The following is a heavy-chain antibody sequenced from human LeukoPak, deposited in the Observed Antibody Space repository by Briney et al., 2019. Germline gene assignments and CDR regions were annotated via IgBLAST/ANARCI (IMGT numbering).Heavy chain of an antibody. CDR2: ICGSGDSA. CDR1: GVTFSTYA. CDR3: AIKSLEGVLLTGADY. V-gene: IGHV3-23*01. D-gene: IGHD3-10*01. J-gene: IGHJ4*02. Sequence: AGSLRLSCAASGVTFSTYAMSWVRQPPGKGLNWVSPICGSGDSAYYADSVKGRFTISRETTKNTLFLQMNSMREEDTALYYCAIKSLEGVLLTGADYWGQGALGIVSS.